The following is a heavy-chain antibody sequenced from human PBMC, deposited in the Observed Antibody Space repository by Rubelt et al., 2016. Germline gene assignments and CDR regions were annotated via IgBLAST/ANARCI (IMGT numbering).Heavy chain of an antibody. CDR2: SGSGGTT. CDR1: GFSVSGDY. J-gene: IGHJ4*02. CDR3: ARDRDWSIRYFED. Sequence: EVQLVESGGGLVQPGGSLRLSCAASGFSVSGDYMGWVRPAPGKGLDWVATLSGSGGTTASGDSVTGRFTIARYNSRETLYLQMDSLRADDTALYYCARDRDWSIRYFEDWGQGTLVTVSS. D-gene: IGHD3/OR15-3a*01. V-gene: IGHV3-53*01.